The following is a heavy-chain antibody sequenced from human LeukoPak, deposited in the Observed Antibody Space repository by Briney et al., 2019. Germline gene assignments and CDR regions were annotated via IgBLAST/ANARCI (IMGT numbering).Heavy chain of an antibody. D-gene: IGHD6-19*01. CDR1: GGTFSDYA. CDR2: IIPIFGTA. CDR3: ARVAVAGTGDAFDI. J-gene: IGHJ3*02. V-gene: IGHV1-69*06. Sequence: SVKVSCKASGGTFSDYAINWVRQAPGQGLEWMGGIIPIFGTANYAQKFQGRVTITADKSTSTAYMELSSLRSEDTAVYYCARVAVAGTGDAFDIWGQGTMVTVSS.